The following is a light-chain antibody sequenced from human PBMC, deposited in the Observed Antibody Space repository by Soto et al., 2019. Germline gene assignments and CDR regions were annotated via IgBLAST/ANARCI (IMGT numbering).Light chain of an antibody. CDR3: QQYNSYSQT. J-gene: IGKJ1*01. Sequence: DIQMTQSPSTLSATVGDRVTITCRASQSISTWLAWYQQKPGKAPKLLIYDASSLEVGVPSRFSGSGSRTEFTLTISSLQPDDFATYYCQQYNSYSQTFGQGTKVNIK. V-gene: IGKV1-5*01. CDR1: QSISTW. CDR2: DAS.